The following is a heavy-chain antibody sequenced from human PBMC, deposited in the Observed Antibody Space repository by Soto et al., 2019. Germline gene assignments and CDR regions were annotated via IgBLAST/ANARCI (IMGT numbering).Heavy chain of an antibody. CDR2: ISGSGGST. D-gene: IGHD2-15*01. V-gene: IGHV3-23*01. J-gene: IGHJ3*02. CDR1: GFTFSSYA. CDR3: AKDQNYCSGGSCYSAAFDI. Sequence: PGGSLRLSCAASGFTFSSYAMSWVRQAPGKGLEWVSAISGSGGSTYYADSVKGRFTISRDNSKNTLYLQMNSLRAEDTAVYYCAKDQNYCSGGSCYSAAFDIWGQGTMVTVSS.